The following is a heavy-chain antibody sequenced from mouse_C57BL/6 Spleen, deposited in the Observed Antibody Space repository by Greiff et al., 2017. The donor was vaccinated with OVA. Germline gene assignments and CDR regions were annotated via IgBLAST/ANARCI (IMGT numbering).Heavy chain of an antibody. D-gene: IGHD4-1*01. Sequence: VQLQQSGPELVKPGASVKISCKASGYTFTDYYMNWVKQSHGKSLEWIGDINPNNGGTSYNQKFKGKATLTVDKSSSTAYMELRSLTSEDSAVYYCARRGTGTGGFAYWGQGTLVTVSA. CDR3: ARRGTGTGGFAY. CDR1: GYTFTDYY. J-gene: IGHJ3*01. V-gene: IGHV1-26*01. CDR2: INPNNGGT.